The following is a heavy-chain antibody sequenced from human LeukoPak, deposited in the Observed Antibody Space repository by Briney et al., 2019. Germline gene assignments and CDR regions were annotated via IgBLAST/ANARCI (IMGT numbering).Heavy chain of an antibody. D-gene: IGHD1-26*01. CDR3: ATWGGAEGHYYFDY. V-gene: IGHV4-59*01. CDR1: GGSISSYY. Sequence: SETLSLTCTVSGGSISSYYWSWIRQPPGKGLEWIGYIYYSGSTNYNPSLKSRVTISVDTSKNQFSLKLSSVTAADTAVYYCATWGGAEGHYYFDYWGQGTLVTVSS. CDR2: IYYSGST. J-gene: IGHJ4*02.